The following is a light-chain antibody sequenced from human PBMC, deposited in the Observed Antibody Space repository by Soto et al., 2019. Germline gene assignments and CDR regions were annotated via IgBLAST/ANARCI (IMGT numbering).Light chain of an antibody. CDR2: HAS. CDR1: QSISNC. J-gene: IGKJ1*01. Sequence: DIQMTQSPSTLPASVGDRVTITCRAGQSISNCLAWYQQKPGTAPKLLIYHASTLESGVPSRFSGSGSGTEFTLTISGLQPDDFATYYCQHCDTSWPFGQGTKVDI. V-gene: IGKV1-5*01. CDR3: QHCDTSWP.